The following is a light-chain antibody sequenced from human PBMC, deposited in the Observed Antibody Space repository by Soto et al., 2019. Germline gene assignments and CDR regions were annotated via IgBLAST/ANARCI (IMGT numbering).Light chain of an antibody. J-gene: IGKJ5*01. CDR2: YIS. Sequence: EIVMTQSPATLSVSPGETASLSCRASQSAGNFLAWYQQKPGQAPRLLIYYISTRATGIPARFSGSGSGTEFTLTINTLQSEDSGVYYSQQHNQWPITLRQRTRLEIK. CDR1: QSAGNF. CDR3: QQHNQWPIT. V-gene: IGKV3D-15*01.